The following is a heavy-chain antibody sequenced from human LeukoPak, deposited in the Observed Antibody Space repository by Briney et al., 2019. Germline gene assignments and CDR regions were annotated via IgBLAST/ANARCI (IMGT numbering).Heavy chain of an antibody. Sequence: GGSLRLSCAASGFTFRCYSMNWVRQAAGKGLEWVSSISSSSDYIYSADSVKGRFNISRDNAKNSLSLQMNSLRAEDTAVYYCARSLTYYYDSSGFPQGAFDIWGQGTMVTVSS. CDR2: ISSSSDYI. V-gene: IGHV3-21*01. CDR1: GFTFRCYS. J-gene: IGHJ3*02. CDR3: ARSLTYYYDSSGFPQGAFDI. D-gene: IGHD3-22*01.